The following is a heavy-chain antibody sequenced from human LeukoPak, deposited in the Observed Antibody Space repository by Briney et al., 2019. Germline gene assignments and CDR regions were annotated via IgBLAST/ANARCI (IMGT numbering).Heavy chain of an antibody. V-gene: IGHV1-18*01. CDR3: ARCYDFWTGYFDY. CDR1: GYAFSSFA. CDR2: ISTYTNT. Sequence: ASVKVSCKTSGYAFSSFAIAWVRPAPGQGLEWMGWISTYTNTNAAQKFQGRVTMTTDTSTSTAYMELTSLRSDDTAVYYCARCYDFWTGYFDYWGQGTQVTVSS. J-gene: IGHJ4*02. D-gene: IGHD3-3*01.